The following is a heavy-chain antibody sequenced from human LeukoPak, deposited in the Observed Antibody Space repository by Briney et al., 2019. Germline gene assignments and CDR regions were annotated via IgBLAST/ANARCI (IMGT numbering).Heavy chain of an antibody. Sequence: ASVTVSCTASGYTFTGYYMHWVRQAPGQGLEWMGWINPNSGGTNYAQPIQGRVTMTRDTTNSTACMRLSMLRLDYGAVYNLSRDLFRRLGAIQNDWGQGTLVTVSS. J-gene: IGHJ4*02. CDR3: SRDLFRRLGAIQND. D-gene: IGHD2-21*01. CDR1: GYTFTGYY. CDR2: INPNSGGT. V-gene: IGHV1-2*02.